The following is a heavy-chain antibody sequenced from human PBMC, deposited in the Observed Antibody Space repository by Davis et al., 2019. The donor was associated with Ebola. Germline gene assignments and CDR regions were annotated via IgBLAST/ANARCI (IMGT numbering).Heavy chain of an antibody. CDR1: GGSLSGHY. D-gene: IGHD3-10*01. Sequence: SETLSLTCAVYGGSLSGHYWSWIRQPPGKGLEWIGEINHSGSTNYDPSLKSRVTISVDTSKNQFSLKLSSVTAADTAVYYCARYTIPHYYGSFFDYWGQGTLVTVSS. CDR3: ARYTIPHYYGSFFDY. CDR2: INHSGST. J-gene: IGHJ4*02. V-gene: IGHV4-34*01.